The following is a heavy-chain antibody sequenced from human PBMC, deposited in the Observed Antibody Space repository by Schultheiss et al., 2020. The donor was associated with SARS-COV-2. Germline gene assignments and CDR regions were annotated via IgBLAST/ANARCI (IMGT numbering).Heavy chain of an antibody. CDR3: ARVSLRVIDY. V-gene: IGHV4-59*10. CDR2: IYTSGST. D-gene: IGHD4-17*01. Sequence: SETLSLTCAVYGGSFSGYYWSWIRQPPGKGLEWIGRIYTSGSTNYNPSLKSRVTMSVDTSKNQFSLKLSSVTAADTAVYYCARVSLRVIDYWGQGTLVTVSS. CDR1: GGSFSGYY. J-gene: IGHJ4*02.